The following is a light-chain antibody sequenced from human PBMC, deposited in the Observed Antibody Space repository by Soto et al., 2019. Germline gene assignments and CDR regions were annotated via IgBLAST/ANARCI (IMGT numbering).Light chain of an antibody. J-gene: IGLJ1*01. CDR1: SSDVGGYNY. Sequence: QSALTQPASVSGSPGQSITISCTGTSSDVGGYNYVSWYQQHPGKAPKLMIYDVSNRPSGVSNRFSGSKSGNTASLTISGLQAEDEADYYCSSYTSSSTLLYVFGPGTKVTV. V-gene: IGLV2-14*01. CDR3: SSYTSSSTLLYV. CDR2: DVS.